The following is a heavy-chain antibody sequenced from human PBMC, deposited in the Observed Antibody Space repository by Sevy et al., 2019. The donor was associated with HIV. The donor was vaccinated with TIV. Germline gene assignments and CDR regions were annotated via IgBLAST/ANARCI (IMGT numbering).Heavy chain of an antibody. CDR3: AGSPGAAGTSVWYFDL. V-gene: IGHV3-48*02. CDR1: GFTFSSYS. J-gene: IGHJ2*01. D-gene: IGHD6-13*01. Sequence: GGSLRLSCAASGFTFSSYSMNWVRQAPGKGLEWVSYISSGSSTIYYADSVKGRFTISRDNAKNSLYLQMNSLRDEDTAVYYCAGSPGAAGTSVWYFDLWGRGTLVTVSS. CDR2: ISSGSSTI.